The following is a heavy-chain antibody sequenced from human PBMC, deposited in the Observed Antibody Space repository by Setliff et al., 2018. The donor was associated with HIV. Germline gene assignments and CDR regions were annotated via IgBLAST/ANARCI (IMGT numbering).Heavy chain of an antibody. CDR2: ITHSGST. CDR1: GGSFSDYS. V-gene: IGHV4-34*01. Sequence: PSETLSLTCAVYGGSFSDYSCNWIRQTPERGLEWVAEITHSGSTNYNPSLRGRVTMTLGTSKNHFSLNLRSVTAADTAVYYCARGAPYSSSRGGDWFDPWGQGTLVTVSS. J-gene: IGHJ5*02. CDR3: ARGAPYSSSRGGDWFDP. D-gene: IGHD6-13*01.